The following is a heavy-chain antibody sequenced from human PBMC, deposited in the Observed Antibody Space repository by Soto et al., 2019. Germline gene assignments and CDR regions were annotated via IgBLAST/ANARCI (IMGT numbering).Heavy chain of an antibody. CDR3: ARANYYDYVWGSYRPMDV. Sequence: GASVKVSCKASGCTFSSYAISWVRQAPGQGLEWMGGIIPIFGTANYAQKFQGRVTITADKSTSTAYMELSSLRSEDTAVYYCARANYYDYVWGSYRPMDVWGQGTTVTVSS. D-gene: IGHD3-16*02. V-gene: IGHV1-69*06. CDR1: GCTFSSYA. CDR2: IIPIFGTA. J-gene: IGHJ6*02.